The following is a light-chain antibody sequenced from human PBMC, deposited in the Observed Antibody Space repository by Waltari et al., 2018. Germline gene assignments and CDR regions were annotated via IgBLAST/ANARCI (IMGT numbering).Light chain of an antibody. CDR3: LSYTTRISFV. CDR1: SNDIGNSNH. V-gene: IGLV2-23*03. J-gene: IGLJ2*01. Sequence: QPALTQPASVSGSPGQSITISCTGSSNDIGNSNHVCWYQQHPGKAPRLIISEGTERPSGVSDRFSGSQSGNPASLTISGLQAEDEADYYCLSYTTRISFVFGGGTKLSVL. CDR2: EGT.